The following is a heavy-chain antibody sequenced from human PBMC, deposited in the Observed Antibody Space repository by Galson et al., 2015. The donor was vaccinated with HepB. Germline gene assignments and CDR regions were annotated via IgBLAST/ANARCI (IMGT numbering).Heavy chain of an antibody. CDR3: AKDLGSITGTTGYMDV. Sequence: SLRLSCAASGFIFSSYGMHWVRQAPGKGPEWVAVVSYDGSNEFYADSVKGRFTISRDNSKNTLYLQMNSLRAEDTAVYYCAKDLGSITGTTGYMDVWGKRTTVIVSS. V-gene: IGHV3-30*18. D-gene: IGHD1-7*01. CDR2: VSYDGSNE. J-gene: IGHJ6*03. CDR1: GFIFSSYG.